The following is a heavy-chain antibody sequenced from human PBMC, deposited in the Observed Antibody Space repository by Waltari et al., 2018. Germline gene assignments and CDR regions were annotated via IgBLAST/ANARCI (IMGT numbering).Heavy chain of an antibody. Sequence: EVQLVESGGVVVQPGGSLRLSCAASGFTFDDYAMHWVRQAPGKGLEWVSLISWDGGSTYYADSVKGRFTISRDNSKNSLYLQMNSLRAEDTALYYCAGGHGSGGAFDIWGQGTMVTVSS. J-gene: IGHJ3*02. CDR3: AGGHGSGGAFDI. CDR2: ISWDGGST. D-gene: IGHD3-10*01. CDR1: GFTFDDYA. V-gene: IGHV3-43D*03.